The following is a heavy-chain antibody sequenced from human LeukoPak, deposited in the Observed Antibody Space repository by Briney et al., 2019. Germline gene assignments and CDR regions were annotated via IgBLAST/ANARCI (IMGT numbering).Heavy chain of an antibody. CDR1: GGSISSYY. D-gene: IGHD1-26*01. CDR2: IYYSGST. CDR3: ASRGRDSYGY. Sequence: SETLSLTCTVSGGSISSYYWSWIRQPPGKGLEWIGYIYYSGSTNYNPSLKSRVTISVDTSRNQFSLKLSSVTAADTAVYYCASRGRDSYGYWGQGTLVTVSS. V-gene: IGHV4-59*08. J-gene: IGHJ4*02.